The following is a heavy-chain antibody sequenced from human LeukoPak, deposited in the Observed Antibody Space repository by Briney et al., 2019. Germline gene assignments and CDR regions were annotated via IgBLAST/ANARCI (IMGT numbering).Heavy chain of an antibody. Sequence: GGSLRLSCAASGFTFSDHYMDWVRQAPGKGLEWVGRTRNKANSYTTEYAASVKGRFTISRDDSKNSLYLHMNSLKTEDTAVYYCARGPGGYYYDSSGYSFYYYYYMDVWGKGTTVTVSS. V-gene: IGHV3-72*01. J-gene: IGHJ6*03. CDR1: GFTFSDHY. CDR2: TRNKANSYTT. CDR3: ARGPGGYYYDSSGYSFYYYYYMDV. D-gene: IGHD3-22*01.